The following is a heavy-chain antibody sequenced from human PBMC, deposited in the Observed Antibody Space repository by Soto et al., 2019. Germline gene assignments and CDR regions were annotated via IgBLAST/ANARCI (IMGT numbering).Heavy chain of an antibody. CDR3: ARDQHCSSTSCYHWYYYGMDV. CDR2: INPSGGST. D-gene: IGHD2-2*01. V-gene: IGHV1-46*01. CDR1: GETFTSLY. Sequence: GASVKVSCKAVGETFTSLYIHWVRQAPGQGLEWMGIINPSGGSTSYAQKFQGRVTMTRDTSTSTVYMELSSLRSEDTAVYYCARDQHCSSTSCYHWYYYGMDVWGQGTTVTVSS. J-gene: IGHJ6*02.